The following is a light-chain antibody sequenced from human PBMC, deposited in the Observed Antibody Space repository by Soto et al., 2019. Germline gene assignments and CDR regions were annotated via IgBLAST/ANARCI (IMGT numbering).Light chain of an antibody. V-gene: IGKV1-39*01. Sequence: DVQMTQSPSSLSALVGDRVTITCRASQSVSRYLNWYQHKPGKAPKLLINAASNLRSGVPSRFSGSGSGTDFTLTIDGLPPEDFAVYYCQQSYITPPITFGQGTRLEVK. CDR1: QSVSRY. CDR2: AAS. CDR3: QQSYITPPIT. J-gene: IGKJ5*01.